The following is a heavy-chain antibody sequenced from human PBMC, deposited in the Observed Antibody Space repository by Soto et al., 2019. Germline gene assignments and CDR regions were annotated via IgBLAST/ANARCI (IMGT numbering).Heavy chain of an antibody. CDR2: IQNSGIT. Sequence: SETLSLTCSVSGGSVSSGGYNWSWIRQPPGKGLEWIGYIQNSGITSYNPSLKSRVTISLDRSKNQFSLRLSSVTAADAAVYYCARDLCSSTSCKLDYWGQGTLVTVSS. V-gene: IGHV4-61*08. D-gene: IGHD2-2*01. J-gene: IGHJ4*02. CDR3: ARDLCSSTSCKLDY. CDR1: GGSVSSGGYN.